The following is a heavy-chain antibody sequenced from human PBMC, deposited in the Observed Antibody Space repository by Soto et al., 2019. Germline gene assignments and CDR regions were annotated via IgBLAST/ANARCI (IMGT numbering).Heavy chain of an antibody. J-gene: IGHJ4*02. CDR1: GYSFTSYA. CDR3: ARDRRVVTAMAY. CDR2: INAGNGNT. D-gene: IGHD2-21*02. Sequence: GASVKVSCKASGYSFTSYAMHWVRQAPGQRLEWMGWINAGNGNTKYSQKFQGRVTITRDTSASTAYMELSSLRSEDTAMYYCARDRRVVTAMAYWGQGTLVTVSS. V-gene: IGHV1-3*01.